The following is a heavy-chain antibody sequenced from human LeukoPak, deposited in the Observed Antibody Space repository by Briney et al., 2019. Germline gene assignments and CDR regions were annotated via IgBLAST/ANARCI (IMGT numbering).Heavy chain of an antibody. CDR1: GYTFTDYY. D-gene: IGHD6-13*01. V-gene: IGHV1-2*06. CDR3: ARSTITTTAAGHFDL. Sequence: ASVKVSCKSSGYTFTDYYVHWVRQAPGQGLEWMGRINPNSGDTSYAQNFQGRVTMSRDTSISTAYLELNSLIFDDTAVFYCARSTITTTAAGHFDLWGRGTLVTVSS. J-gene: IGHJ2*01. CDR2: INPNSGDT.